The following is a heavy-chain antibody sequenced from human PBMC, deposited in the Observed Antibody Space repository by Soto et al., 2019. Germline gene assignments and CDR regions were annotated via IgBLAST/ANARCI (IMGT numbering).Heavy chain of an antibody. Sequence: ASVKVSCKASGYTFTSYGISWVRQAPGQGLEWMGWISAYNGNTNYAQKLQGRVTVTTDTSTSTAYMELRSLRSDDTAVYYCARVNDYDNWFDPWGQGTLVTVSS. J-gene: IGHJ5*02. CDR2: ISAYNGNT. V-gene: IGHV1-18*01. D-gene: IGHD4-17*01. CDR1: GYTFTSYG. CDR3: ARVNDYDNWFDP.